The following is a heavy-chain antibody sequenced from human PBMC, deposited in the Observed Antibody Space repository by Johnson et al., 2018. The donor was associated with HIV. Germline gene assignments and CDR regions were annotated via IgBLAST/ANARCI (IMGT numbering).Heavy chain of an antibody. CDR1: GFTFSSYA. CDR3: ANGPIKYSRSSRGGAFEI. D-gene: IGHD6-6*01. J-gene: IGHJ3*02. V-gene: IGHV3-30-3*01. CDR2: ISYDGSNK. Sequence: VQLVESGGGVVQPGRSLRLSCAASGFTFSSYAMHWVRQAPGKGLEWVAVISYDGSNKYYADSVKGRFTISRDNSKSTLYLQMNSLRAEDTAVYYCANGPIKYSRSSRGGAFEIWGQGTTVIVSS.